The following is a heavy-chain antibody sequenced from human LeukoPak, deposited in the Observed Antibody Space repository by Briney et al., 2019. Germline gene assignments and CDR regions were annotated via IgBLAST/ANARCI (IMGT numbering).Heavy chain of an antibody. CDR3: ARPDGDYYDSSGYFDY. CDR2: ISSSSSYI. Sequence: PGGSLRLSCAASGFTFSNYWMHWVRQAPGKGLEWVSSISSSSSYIYYADSVKGRFTISRDNAKNSLYLQMNSLRAEDTAVYYCARPDGDYYDSSGYFDYWGQGTLVTVSS. J-gene: IGHJ4*02. D-gene: IGHD3-22*01. V-gene: IGHV3-21*01. CDR1: GFTFSNYW.